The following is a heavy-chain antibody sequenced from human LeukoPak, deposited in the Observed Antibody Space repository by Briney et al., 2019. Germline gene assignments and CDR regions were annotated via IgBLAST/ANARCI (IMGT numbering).Heavy chain of an antibody. CDR2: IKQAASET. CDR1: GFTFSSYW. Sequence: GGSLRLSCAASGFTFSSYWMTWVRQAPGKGLEWVAIIKQAASETYYVGSVKGRFTISRDNAKNSLYLQMSSLRADDTAVYYCAGYYCGTSTTCYMFDFWGQGTLVTVSS. J-gene: IGHJ4*02. V-gene: IGHV3-7*01. D-gene: IGHD2-2*01. CDR3: AGYYCGTSTTCYMFDF.